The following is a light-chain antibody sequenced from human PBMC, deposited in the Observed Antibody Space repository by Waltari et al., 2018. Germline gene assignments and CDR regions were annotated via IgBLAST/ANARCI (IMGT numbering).Light chain of an antibody. CDR1: NSNIGRNS. J-gene: IGLJ1*01. CDR3: AAWDDSLSVTYV. V-gene: IGLV1-47*01. CDR2: RDN. Sequence: QSVLTQPPSTSGTPGQTVTTSCSGTNSNIGRNSVFWYQQLPGTAPKLLIYRDNRRPSGVPDRFSASKSGTSAALAIRGLRSEDEADYYCAAWDDSLSVTYVFGSGTRVTV.